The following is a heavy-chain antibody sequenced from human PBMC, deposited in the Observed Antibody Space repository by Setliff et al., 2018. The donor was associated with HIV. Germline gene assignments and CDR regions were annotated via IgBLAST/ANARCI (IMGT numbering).Heavy chain of an antibody. CDR3: TTGPYNGYSD. V-gene: IGHV3-74*01. CDR2: ITNDVSAT. CDR1: GFAFSHYW. D-gene: IGHD5-12*01. Sequence: PGGSLRLSCAVSGFTSGFAFSHYWMHWVRQVPGKGLVWVSRITNDVSATTYADFVKGRFTISRDNAKNMVYLQMNSLRVEDTAVYYCTTGPYNGYSDWGHGTAVTVSS. J-gene: IGHJ4*01.